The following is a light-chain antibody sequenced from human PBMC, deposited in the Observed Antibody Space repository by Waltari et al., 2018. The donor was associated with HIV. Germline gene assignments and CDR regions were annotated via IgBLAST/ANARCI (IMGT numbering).Light chain of an antibody. J-gene: IGLJ2*01. CDR3: SSYTSSSTVV. CDR2: DVS. Sequence: QSALTQPASVSRSPGQSITISCTGTNSDVGGYNYVSWYQQYPGKAPKLMIYDVSNRPSGVSNRFSASKSGNTASLTISGLQAEDEADYYCSSYTSSSTVVFGGGTKLTVL. CDR1: NSDVGGYNY. V-gene: IGLV2-14*01.